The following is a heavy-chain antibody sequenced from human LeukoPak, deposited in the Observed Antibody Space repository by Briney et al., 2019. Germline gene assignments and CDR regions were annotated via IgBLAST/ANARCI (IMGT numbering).Heavy chain of an antibody. V-gene: IGHV1-18*01. Sequence: ASVKVSCKAFGYTFTTYGISRVRQAPGQRLEWMGWISAYSGNTNYAQKLQGRVTMTTDTSTRTAYMELRSLKSDDTALYYCARDFPVKSSSFDYWGQGTLVSVSS. CDR3: ARDFPVKSSSFDY. CDR2: ISAYSGNT. CDR1: GYTFTTYG. D-gene: IGHD6-13*01. J-gene: IGHJ4*02.